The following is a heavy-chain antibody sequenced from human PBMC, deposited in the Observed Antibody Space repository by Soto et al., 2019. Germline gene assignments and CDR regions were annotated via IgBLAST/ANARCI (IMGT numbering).Heavy chain of an antibody. J-gene: IGHJ4*02. Sequence: QVQLQESGPGLVKPSQTLSLTCTVSGGSISSGDYYWSWIRQPPGKGLEWIGYIYHSGSTYYNPSLKSRVTISVDTSKNQFSLKLSSVTAADTAVYYCARVPVVTAIFFDYWGQGTLVTVSS. D-gene: IGHD2-21*02. CDR3: ARVPVVTAIFFDY. CDR1: GGSISSGDYY. V-gene: IGHV4-30-4*01. CDR2: IYHSGST.